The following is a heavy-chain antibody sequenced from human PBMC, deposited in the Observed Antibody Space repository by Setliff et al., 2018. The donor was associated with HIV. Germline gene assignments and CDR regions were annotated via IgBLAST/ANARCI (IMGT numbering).Heavy chain of an antibody. CDR2: IYYSGST. J-gene: IGHJ2*01. CDR3: ASGSGSHYNSGDWYFDR. Sequence: SETLSLTCAVYGGSFSGSYWSWIRQHPGKGLEWIGYIYYSGSTYFNPSLKSRVAISVATSENQFSLILNSVTAADTAVYYCASGSGSHYNSGDWYFDRWGRGTLVTVSS. V-gene: IGHV4-31*11. D-gene: IGHD3-10*01. CDR1: GGSFSGSY.